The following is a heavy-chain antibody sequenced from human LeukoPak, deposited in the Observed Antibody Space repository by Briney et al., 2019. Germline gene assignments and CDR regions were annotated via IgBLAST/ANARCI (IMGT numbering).Heavy chain of an antibody. Sequence: GTSLRLSCAASGFTFSSYAMYWVRQAPGKGVEWVAITSSDGGNKYYADSVKGRFTISRDNSKNTLYLQMNSLRTEATAVYYCARDNSGSGSYIHFDYWGQGTRVTVSS. CDR3: ARDNSGSGSYIHFDY. CDR2: TSSDGGNK. CDR1: GFTFSSYA. D-gene: IGHD3-10*01. V-gene: IGHV3-30-3*01. J-gene: IGHJ4*02.